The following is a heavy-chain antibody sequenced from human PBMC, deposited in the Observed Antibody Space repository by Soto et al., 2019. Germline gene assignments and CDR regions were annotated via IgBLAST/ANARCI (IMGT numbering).Heavy chain of an antibody. CDR3: ACRDGYNLFY. Sequence: SETLSLTCTVSGGSISSSSYYWGWIRQPPGKGLEWIGSIFYSGSTNYNPSLKSRVTISVDRSKNQFSLKLSSVTAADTAVYYCACRDGYNLFYWGQGTLVTVSS. J-gene: IGHJ4*02. CDR2: IFYSGST. V-gene: IGHV4-39*07. D-gene: IGHD5-12*01. CDR1: GGSISSSSYY.